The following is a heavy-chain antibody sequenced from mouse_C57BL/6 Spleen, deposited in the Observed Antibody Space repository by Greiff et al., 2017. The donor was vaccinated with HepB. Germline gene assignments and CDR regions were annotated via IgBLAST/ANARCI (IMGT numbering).Heavy chain of an antibody. CDR3: ARETYDALYYYAIDC. Sequence: VQLQQSGAELAKPGASVKLSCKASGYTFTSYWMHWVKQRPGQGLEWIGYINPSSGYTKYNQKFKDKATLTADKSSSTAYMQLIILTYEDSAVYYCARETYDALYYYAIDCRGQGTTVTASS. D-gene: IGHD2-12*01. V-gene: IGHV1-7*01. CDR2: INPSSGYT. CDR1: GYTFTSYW. J-gene: IGHJ4*01.